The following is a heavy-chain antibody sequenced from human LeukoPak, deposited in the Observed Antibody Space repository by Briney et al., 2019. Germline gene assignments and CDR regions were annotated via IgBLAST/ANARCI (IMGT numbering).Heavy chain of an antibody. CDR2: ISDTGNT. V-gene: IGHV3-23*01. D-gene: IGHD2-15*01. CDR1: GFTFSSYA. Sequence: PGGSLGLSCAASGFTFSSYAMSWVRQAPGKGLEWVSAISDTGNTYHADSVKGRFTISRDSSKNTLFLQMNRLRPEGAAVYYCAKAPVTTCRGAFCYPFDYWGLGTLVTVSS. CDR3: AKAPVTTCRGAFCYPFDY. J-gene: IGHJ4*02.